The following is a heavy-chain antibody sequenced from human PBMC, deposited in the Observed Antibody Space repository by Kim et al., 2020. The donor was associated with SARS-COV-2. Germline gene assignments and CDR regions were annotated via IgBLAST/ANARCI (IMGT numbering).Heavy chain of an antibody. Sequence: GGSLRLSCAASGFSFSDYWMHWVRRAPGKGLMWVSRIDGDGSSTNYAGSVQGRFTISRDNAKNTLYMEMNSLRVEDTAEYFCVGGCSNTNCQPFDHWGQGATVTVS. D-gene: IGHD2-2*01. CDR1: GFSFSDYW. CDR2: IDGDGSST. CDR3: VGGCSNTNCQPFDH. J-gene: IGHJ4*02. V-gene: IGHV3-74*01.